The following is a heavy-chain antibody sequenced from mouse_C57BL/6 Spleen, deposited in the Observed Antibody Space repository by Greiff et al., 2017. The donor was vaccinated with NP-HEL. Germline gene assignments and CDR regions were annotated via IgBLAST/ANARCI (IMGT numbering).Heavy chain of an antibody. CDR1: GYSFTDYN. Sequence: HLVESGPELVKPGASVKISCKASGYSFTDYNMNWVKQSNGKSLEWIGVINPNYGTTSYNQKFTGKATLTVDQSSRTAYMQLNSLPSEDSAVYYCAAVVSYFGYWGQGTTLTVSS. D-gene: IGHD1-1*01. V-gene: IGHV1-39*01. CDR2: INPNYGTT. J-gene: IGHJ2*01. CDR3: AAVVSYFGY.